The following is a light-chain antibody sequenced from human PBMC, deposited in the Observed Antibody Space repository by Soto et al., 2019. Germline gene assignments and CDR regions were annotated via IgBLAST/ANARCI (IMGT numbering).Light chain of an antibody. Sequence: IQMTQSPSTLSASVGDRVTISCRASQTISRSLAWYQQKPGKAPNLLIYDASNLESGVPSRFSGSGSGTDFTLTISSLEPEDFAVYYCQQRSDWHTFGQGTRLEIK. CDR1: QTISRS. J-gene: IGKJ5*01. CDR3: QQRSDWHT. V-gene: IGKV1-5*01. CDR2: DAS.